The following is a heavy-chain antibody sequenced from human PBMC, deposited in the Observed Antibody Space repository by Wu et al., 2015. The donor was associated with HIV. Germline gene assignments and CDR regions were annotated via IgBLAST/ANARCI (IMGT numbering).Heavy chain of an antibody. J-gene: IGHJ4*02. Sequence: QVQLVQSGAEIKKPGSSVKVSCKASRDTFKRFAITWVRQAPGQGLECMGWINPNSGGTNYAQKFQGRVTMTRDTSISTAYMELSRLRSDDTAVYYCARVAGPDVDFDYWGQGTLVTVSS. CDR1: RDTFKRFA. V-gene: IGHV1-2*02. CDR3: ARVAGPDVDFDY. CDR2: INPNSGGT.